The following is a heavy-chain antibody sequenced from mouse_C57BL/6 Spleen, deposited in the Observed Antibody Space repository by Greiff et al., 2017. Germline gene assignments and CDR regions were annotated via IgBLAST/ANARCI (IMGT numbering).Heavy chain of an antibody. CDR3: ARLTTVAHFDY. D-gene: IGHD1-1*01. J-gene: IGHJ2*01. CDR1: GYTFTSYG. Sequence: VQLQQSGAELARPGASVKLSCKASGYTFTSYGISWVKQRTGQGLEWIGEIYPRSGNTYYNEKFKGKATLTADKSSSTAYMELRSLTSEDSAVYFCARLTTVAHFDYWGQGTTLTVSS. V-gene: IGHV1-81*01. CDR2: IYPRSGNT.